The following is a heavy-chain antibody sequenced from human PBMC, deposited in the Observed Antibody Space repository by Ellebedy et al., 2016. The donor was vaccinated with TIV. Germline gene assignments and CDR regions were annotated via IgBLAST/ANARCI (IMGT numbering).Heavy chain of an antibody. D-gene: IGHD1-14*01. V-gene: IGHV3-48*03. CDR2: INSGDNTI. J-gene: IGHJ3*02. Sequence: GESLKISCAASGFIFSSFEMNWVRQTPGKGLEWVSFINSGDNTIYYADPVKGRFTISRDNAKNSLYLQMNSLRAEDTAVYYCARDLTKQGDAFDIWGQGAMVTVSS. CDR1: GFIFSSFE. CDR3: ARDLTKQGDAFDI.